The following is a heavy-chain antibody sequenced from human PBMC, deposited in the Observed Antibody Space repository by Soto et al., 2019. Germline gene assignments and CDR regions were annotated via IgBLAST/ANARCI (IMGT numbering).Heavy chain of an antibody. Sequence: PSETLALTCAVSGGCFSGYYWSWIRQPPGKGLEWIGEINHSGSTNYNPSLKSRVTISVDTSKNQFSLKLSSVTAADTAVYYCASRNISVYGYWGQGTLVTVSS. J-gene: IGHJ4*02. CDR3: ASRNISVYGY. CDR2: INHSGST. V-gene: IGHV4-34*01. CDR1: GGCFSGYY. D-gene: IGHD3-9*01.